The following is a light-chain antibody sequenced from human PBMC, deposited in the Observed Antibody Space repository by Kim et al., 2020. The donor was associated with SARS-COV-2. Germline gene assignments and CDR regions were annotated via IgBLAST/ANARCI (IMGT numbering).Light chain of an antibody. V-gene: IGLV1-40*01. J-gene: IGLJ1*01. Sequence: RVIITCRGESTNIVAGYELHWYQQLPGTAPKLLIYGDINRPSGVLDRFSGAKSATSASLAIIGLQTEDEADYYCRSYYDSLSGFVFGTGTQVTVL. CDR1: STNIVAGYE. CDR3: RSYYDSLSGFV. CDR2: GDI.